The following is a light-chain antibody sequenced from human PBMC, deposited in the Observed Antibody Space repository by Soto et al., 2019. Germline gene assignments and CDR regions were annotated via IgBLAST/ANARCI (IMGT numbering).Light chain of an antibody. V-gene: IGKV3-20*01. CDR1: QSVSNNY. Sequence: EIVLTQSPGTLSLSPGERATLSCRASQSVSNNYLAWYQQKPGQAPRLLIYGASNRATGIPDRFSGVGSGTEFTLTISSLQSEDFAVYYCQQFSSYPLTFGGGTKVDIK. CDR3: QQFSSYPLT. J-gene: IGKJ4*01. CDR2: GAS.